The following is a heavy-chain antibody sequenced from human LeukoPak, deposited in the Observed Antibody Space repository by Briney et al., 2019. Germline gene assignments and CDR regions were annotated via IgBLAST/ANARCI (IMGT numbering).Heavy chain of an antibody. Sequence: SQTLSLTCTVSGGSITSGSYYWSWIRQPAGKGLEWIGRIYTSGSTNYNPSLKSRVTISVDTSKNQFSLKLSSVTAADTAVYYCARDVQRGTFDYWGQGTLVTVSS. CDR1: GGSITSGSYY. J-gene: IGHJ4*02. CDR2: IYTSGST. CDR3: ARDVQRGTFDY. V-gene: IGHV4-61*02. D-gene: IGHD6-25*01.